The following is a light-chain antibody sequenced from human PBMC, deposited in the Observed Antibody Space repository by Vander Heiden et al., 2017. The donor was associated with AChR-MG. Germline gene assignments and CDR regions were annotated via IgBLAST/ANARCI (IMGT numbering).Light chain of an antibody. V-gene: IGKV3-11*01. J-gene: IGKJ2*01. CDR2: DAS. Sequence: EIVLTQSPATLSLSPGERATLSCRASQSLTTYLAWYQQKPGQAPRLLIYDASNRVTGIPARFSGSGSGTDFTLTISSLEPEDFAVYYCQQRSKWPPYTFGQGTRLEI. CDR1: QSLTTY. CDR3: QQRSKWPPYT.